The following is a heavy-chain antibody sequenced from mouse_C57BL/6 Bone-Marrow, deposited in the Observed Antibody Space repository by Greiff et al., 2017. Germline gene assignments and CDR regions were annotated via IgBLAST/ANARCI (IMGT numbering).Heavy chain of an antibody. CDR2: INPYNGDT. CDR1: GYSFTGYF. Sequence: EVQLQQSGPELVKPGDSVKISCKASGYSFTGYFMNWVMQSHGKSLEWIGRINPYNGDTFYNQKFKGKAKLTVDKSSSTAHMELRSLTSEDSAGYYCARGPYYRNPWFAYGGQGTRGTVSA. J-gene: IGHJ3*01. D-gene: IGHD2-14*01. CDR3: ARGPYYRNPWFAY. V-gene: IGHV1-20*01.